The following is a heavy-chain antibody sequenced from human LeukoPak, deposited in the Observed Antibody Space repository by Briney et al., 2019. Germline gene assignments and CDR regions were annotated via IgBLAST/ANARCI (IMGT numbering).Heavy chain of an antibody. Sequence: GGSLRLSCTASGFTFGDYAMSWFRQAPGKGLEWVGFIRSKAYGGTTEYAASVKGRLTISRDDSKSIAYLQMNSLKTEDTAVYYCTRANSSWPEDNWFDPWGQGTLVTVSS. CDR1: GFTFGDYA. V-gene: IGHV3-49*03. CDR3: TRANSSWPEDNWFDP. D-gene: IGHD6-13*01. CDR2: IRSKAYGGTT. J-gene: IGHJ5*02.